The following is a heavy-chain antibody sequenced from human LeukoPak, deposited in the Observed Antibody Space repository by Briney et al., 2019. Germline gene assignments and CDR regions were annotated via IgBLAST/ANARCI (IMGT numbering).Heavy chain of an antibody. D-gene: IGHD3-9*01. J-gene: IGHJ5*02. CDR2: ISSSSSYI. CDR3: ARDGILRYFDWLLGWFDP. V-gene: IGHV3-21*01. CDR1: GFTFSSYS. Sequence: PGGSLRLSCAASGFTFSSYSMNWVRQAPGKGLEWVSSISSSSSYIYYADSVKGRFTISRDNAKNSLYLQMNSLRAEDTAVYYCARDGILRYFDWLLGWFDPWGQGTLVTVSS.